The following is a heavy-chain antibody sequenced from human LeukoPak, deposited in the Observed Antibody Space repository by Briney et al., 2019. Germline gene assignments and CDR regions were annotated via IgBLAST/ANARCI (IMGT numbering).Heavy chain of an antibody. Sequence: SETLSLTCTVSGGSISSSSYYWGWIRQPPGKGLEWIGSIYYSGSTYYNPSLKSRVTMSVDTSKNRFSLKLSSVTPEDTAVYYCARASGGSLYSSGSDGDAFDIWGQGTMVTVSS. CDR2: IYYSGST. CDR3: ARASGGSLYSSGSDGDAFDI. J-gene: IGHJ3*02. V-gene: IGHV4-39*01. D-gene: IGHD6-19*01. CDR1: GGSISSSSYY.